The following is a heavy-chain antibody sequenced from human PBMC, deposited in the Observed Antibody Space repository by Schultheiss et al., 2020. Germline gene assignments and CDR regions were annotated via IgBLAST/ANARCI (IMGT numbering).Heavy chain of an antibody. CDR1: GGSFSGYY. Sequence: SETLSLTCAVYGGSFSGYYWSWIRQHPGKGLEWIGYIYYSGSTYYNPSLKSRVTISVDTSKNQFSLKLSSVTAADTAVYYCARGAATVTRKGFDYWGQGTLVTVSS. J-gene: IGHJ4*02. CDR2: IYYSGST. V-gene: IGHV4-31*11. CDR3: ARGAATVTRKGFDY. D-gene: IGHD4-17*01.